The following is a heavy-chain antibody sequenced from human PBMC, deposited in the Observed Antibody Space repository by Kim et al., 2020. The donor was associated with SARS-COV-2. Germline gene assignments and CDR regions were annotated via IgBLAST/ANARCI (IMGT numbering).Heavy chain of an antibody. CDR3: ARDFCGGSSCTWFDP. V-gene: IGHV4-4*07. Sequence: SETLSLTCTVSGGSTSNYYWSWIRQPAGKGLEWIGRIYKNGDANYNPSLKSRITMSADPAKRQLSLKLSSVTAADTAVYYCARDFCGGSSCTWFDPWGQGVLVTVSS. CDR1: GGSTSNYY. J-gene: IGHJ5*02. CDR2: IYKNGDA. D-gene: IGHD2-15*01.